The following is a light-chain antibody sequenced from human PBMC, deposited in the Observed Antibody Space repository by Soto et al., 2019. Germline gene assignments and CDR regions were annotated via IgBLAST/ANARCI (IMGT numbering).Light chain of an antibody. CDR1: STDVGRYNY. Sequence: SALTQPASVSGSPGQSITISCTGTSTDVGRYNYVSWYQQHPGKVPKLIIYEVSRRPSGVSHRFSGSKSGNTASLTISGLQAEDEADFYCSSFTSSDSYVFGSGTKVTVL. CDR2: EVS. J-gene: IGLJ1*01. CDR3: SSFTSSDSYV. V-gene: IGLV2-14*01.